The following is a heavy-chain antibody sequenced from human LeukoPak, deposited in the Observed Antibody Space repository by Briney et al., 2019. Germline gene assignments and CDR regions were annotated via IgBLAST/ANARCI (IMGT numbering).Heavy chain of an antibody. V-gene: IGHV3-30*14. J-gene: IGHJ4*02. CDR3: ARARYGVLIDY. CDR1: GFTFSSYA. CDR2: ISYDGSNK. Sequence: GGSLRLSCAASGFTFSSYAMHWVRQAPGKGLEWVAVISYDGSNKYYADSAKGRFTISRDNSKNTLYLQMNSLRAEDTAVYYCARARYGVLIDYWGQGTLVTVSS. D-gene: IGHD2-8*01.